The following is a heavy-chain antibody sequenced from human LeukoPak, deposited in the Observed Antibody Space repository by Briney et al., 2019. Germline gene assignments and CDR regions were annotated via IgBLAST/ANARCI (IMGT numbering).Heavy chain of an antibody. CDR3: ASVRYGANGFDY. V-gene: IGHV4-59*01. J-gene: IGHJ4*02. CDR1: DPSFSGYY. CDR2: FYYTRTR. D-gene: IGHD4-23*01. Sequence: PSETLSLTCTVSDPSFSGYYGGWLRQPPGKGLEWIAYFYYTRTRNCNPSLKSRVTVSVDTSKNQFSLALTSVTAADTAVYYCASVRYGANGFDYWGQGTPVTVSS.